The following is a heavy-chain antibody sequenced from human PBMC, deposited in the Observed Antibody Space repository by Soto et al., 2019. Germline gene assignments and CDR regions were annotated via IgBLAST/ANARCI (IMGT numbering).Heavy chain of an antibody. D-gene: IGHD1-26*01. CDR2: ISSSSSYI. Sequence: EVQLVESGGGLVKPGGSLRLSCAASGFTFSSYSMNWVRQAPGKGLEWVSSISSSSSYIYYADSVKGRFTISRDNAKNSLYLQMNSLRAEDTAVYYCARGGGSMDWFDPWGQGTLVTVSS. CDR3: ARGGGSMDWFDP. J-gene: IGHJ5*02. CDR1: GFTFSSYS. V-gene: IGHV3-21*01.